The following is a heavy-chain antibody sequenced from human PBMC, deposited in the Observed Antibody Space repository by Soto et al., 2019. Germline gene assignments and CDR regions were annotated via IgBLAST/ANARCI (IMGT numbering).Heavy chain of an antibody. CDR1: GYTFTSYG. J-gene: IGHJ6*02. Sequence: QVQLVQSGAEVKKPGASVKVSCKASGYTFTSYGISWVRQAPGQGLEWMGWISAYNGNTNYAQKLQGRVTMTTDTSSSPAYMELRSLRSDDTAVYYCARDVRVVVPAAKYYYGMDVWGQGTTVTVSS. V-gene: IGHV1-18*04. CDR2: ISAYNGNT. CDR3: ARDVRVVVPAAKYYYGMDV. D-gene: IGHD2-2*01.